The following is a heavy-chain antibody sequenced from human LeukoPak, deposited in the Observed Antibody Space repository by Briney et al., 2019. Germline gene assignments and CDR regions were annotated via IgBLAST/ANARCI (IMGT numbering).Heavy chain of an antibody. J-gene: IGHJ4*02. D-gene: IGHD3-22*01. Sequence: PSETLSLTCTVSGGSISSSNYYWDWIRQPPGKGLEWIGGISYSGGTHYNPSLKSRVTISVDTSKNQFSLKLSSVSAADTAVYYCARRMDSSGYYYSRYFDYWGQGTLVTVSS. CDR3: ARRMDSSGYYYSRYFDY. V-gene: IGHV4-39*01. CDR1: GGSISSSNYY. CDR2: ISYSGGT.